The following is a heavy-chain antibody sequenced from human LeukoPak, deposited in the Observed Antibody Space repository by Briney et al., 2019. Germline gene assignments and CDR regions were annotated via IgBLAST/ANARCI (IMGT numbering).Heavy chain of an antibody. J-gene: IGHJ5*02. CDR1: GFTFSDYY. Sequence: GGSLRLSCAASGFTFSDYYMSWIRQAPGKGLEWVSYISSSGSTIYYADSVKGRFTISRDNAKNSLYLQMNSLRAEDTAVYYCARDRYSSSWSNWFDPWGQGTLVTVSS. D-gene: IGHD6-13*01. CDR2: ISSSGSTI. CDR3: ARDRYSSSWSNWFDP. V-gene: IGHV3-11*01.